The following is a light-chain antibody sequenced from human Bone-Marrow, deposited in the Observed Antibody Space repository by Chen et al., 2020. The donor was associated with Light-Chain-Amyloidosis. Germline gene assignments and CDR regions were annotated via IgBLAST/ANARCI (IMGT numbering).Light chain of an antibody. Sequence: IVLTQSPGTLSLSPGERATLSCRASLSVTSSNLAWYQQKPGQAPRLLIYAASIRATGIPDRFSGSGSGTDFTLIIGRLEPEDFALYYCHQYGLSPYSFGQGTKLEIK. CDR2: AAS. CDR1: LSVTSSN. V-gene: IGKV3-20*01. CDR3: HQYGLSPYS. J-gene: IGKJ2*03.